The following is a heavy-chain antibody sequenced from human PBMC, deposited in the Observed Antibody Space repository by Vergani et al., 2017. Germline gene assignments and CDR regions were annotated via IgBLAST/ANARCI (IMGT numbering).Heavy chain of an antibody. CDR3: ASGKYYSDSTSHFRGRYFDV. J-gene: IGHJ2*01. V-gene: IGHV4-39*01. D-gene: IGHD3-16*01. CDR1: GDSIISSSYY. CDR2: IYNSGNG. Sequence: QMQLQESGPGLVKASETLSLTCTVSGDSIISSSYYWGWIRQPPGKGLEWIGSIYNSGNGDSSSSLKSRVTKSADTSKNQFSLRLTSVTAADTAVYYCASGKYYSDSTSHFRGRYFDVWGRGTLVTVPS.